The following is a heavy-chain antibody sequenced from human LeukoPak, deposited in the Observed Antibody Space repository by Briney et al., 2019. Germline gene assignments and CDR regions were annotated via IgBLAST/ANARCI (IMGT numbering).Heavy chain of an antibody. V-gene: IGHV4-4*07. Sequence: SETLSLTGSVSGGSISTYYWSWIRQPAGKGLEWIAQIHTSGSTNFNPSLKSRVSISMDTPNNQFSLMISSVTAADTAIYCAGRGLSTGWTFDYWGHGTLVTVSS. D-gene: IGHD6-19*01. CDR3: AGRGLSTGWTFDY. CDR1: GGSISTYY. J-gene: IGHJ4*01. CDR2: IHTSGST.